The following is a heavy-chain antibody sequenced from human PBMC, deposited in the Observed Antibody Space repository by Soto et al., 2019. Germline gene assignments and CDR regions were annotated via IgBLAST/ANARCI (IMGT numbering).Heavy chain of an antibody. CDR1: GGSISSSNW. V-gene: IGHV4-4*02. CDR3: AAGVLLNWGSSTLAGKNDAFDI. J-gene: IGHJ3*02. D-gene: IGHD7-27*01. CDR2: IYHSGST. Sequence: SETLSLTCAVSGGSISSSNWWSWVRQPPGKGLEWIGEIYHSGSTNYNPSLKSRVTISVDKSKDQFSLKLSSVTAADTAVYYCAAGVLLNWGSSTLAGKNDAFDIWGQGTMVTVSS.